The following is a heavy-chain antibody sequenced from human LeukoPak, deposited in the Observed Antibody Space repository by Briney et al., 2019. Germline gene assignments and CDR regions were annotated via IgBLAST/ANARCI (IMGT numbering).Heavy chain of an antibody. Sequence: ASVKVSCKASGYIFTSYGISWVRQAPGQGLEWMGWISAYNGKTNCAQKLQGRVTMTTDTSTTTVYMEVRSLRSDDTAVYYCARGPGYGDSMYYFDYWGQGTLVTVSS. CDR3: ARGPGYGDSMYYFDY. D-gene: IGHD2-21*02. J-gene: IGHJ4*02. V-gene: IGHV1-18*04. CDR2: ISAYNGKT. CDR1: GYIFTSYG.